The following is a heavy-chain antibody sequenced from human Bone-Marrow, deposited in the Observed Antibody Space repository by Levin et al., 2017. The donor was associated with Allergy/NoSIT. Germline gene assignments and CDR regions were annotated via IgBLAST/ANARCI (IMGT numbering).Heavy chain of an antibody. Sequence: GASVKVSCKASGYTFTGYYMHWVRQAPGQGLEWMGRINPNSGGTNYAQKFQGRVTMTRDTSISTAYMELSRLRSDDTAVYYCARAGSRIAARLSYYYYMDVWGKGTTVTVSS. D-gene: IGHD6-6*01. CDR3: ARAGSRIAARLSYYYYMDV. CDR1: GYTFTGYY. CDR2: INPNSGGT. V-gene: IGHV1-2*06. J-gene: IGHJ6*03.